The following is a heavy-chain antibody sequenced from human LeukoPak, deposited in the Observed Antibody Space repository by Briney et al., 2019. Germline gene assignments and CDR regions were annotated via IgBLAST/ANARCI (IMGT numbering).Heavy chain of an antibody. D-gene: IGHD3-3*01. V-gene: IGHV3-48*01. J-gene: IGHJ4*02. CDR3: AKVTIFGVVIWTFDY. CDR2: ISSRSTTI. Sequence: PGGSLRLSCAASKFTFSSYSMNWVRQAPGRGLGWVSYISSRSTTIHYADSVKGRFTTSRDNSKNPLYLQMNSLRAEDTAVYYCAKVTIFGVVIWTFDYWGQGTLVTVPS. CDR1: KFTFSSYS.